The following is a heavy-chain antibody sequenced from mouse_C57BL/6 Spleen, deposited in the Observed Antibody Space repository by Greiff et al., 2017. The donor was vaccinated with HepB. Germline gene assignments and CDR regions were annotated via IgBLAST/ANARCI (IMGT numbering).Heavy chain of an antibody. CDR2: IYPGDGDT. CDR3: ARKEYYGSSYHVYCDY. Sequence: VQLQQSGAELVKPGASVKISCKASGYAFSGYWMNWVKQRPGKGLEWIGQIYPGDGDTNYNGTFKGKATLTADKSSSTAYMTLSSLTSVDSAVYFCARKEYYGSSYHVYCDYWGQGTTLTVSS. J-gene: IGHJ2*01. CDR1: GYAFSGYW. V-gene: IGHV1-80*01. D-gene: IGHD1-1*01.